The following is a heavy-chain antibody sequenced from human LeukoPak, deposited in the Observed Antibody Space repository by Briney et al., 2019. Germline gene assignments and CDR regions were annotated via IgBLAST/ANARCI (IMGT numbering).Heavy chain of an antibody. Sequence: GGSLRLSCAASGFTFSSYGMHWIRQAPGKGLEWVAVISYDGSNKYYADSVKGRFTISRDNSKNTLYLQMNSLRAEDTAVYYCAKGVQDSGPFDYWGQGTLVTVSS. CDR1: GFTFSSYG. V-gene: IGHV3-30*18. J-gene: IGHJ4*02. CDR2: ISYDGSNK. CDR3: AKGVQDSGPFDY. D-gene: IGHD5-12*01.